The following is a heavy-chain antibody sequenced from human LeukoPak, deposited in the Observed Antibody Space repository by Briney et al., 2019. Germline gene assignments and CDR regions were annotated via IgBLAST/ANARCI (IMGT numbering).Heavy chain of an antibody. CDR2: IFHGGST. D-gene: IGHD3-3*01. J-gene: IGHJ3*02. V-gene: IGHV4-4*02. CDR3: ASALLEWSPRAFDI. Sequence: SETLSLTCTVSGVAISSGNWWSWVRQLPGKGLEWIGDIFHGGSTNSNPSLRSRVTMSEDTSKNQFSLKLSSVTAADTAVYYCASALLEWSPRAFDIWGQGTMVTVSS. CDR1: GVAISSGNW.